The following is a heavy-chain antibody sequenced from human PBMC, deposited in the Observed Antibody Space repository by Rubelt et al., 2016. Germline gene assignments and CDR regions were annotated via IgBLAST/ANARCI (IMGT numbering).Heavy chain of an antibody. Sequence: QVQLQESGPGLVKPSQTLSLTCTVSGGSISSGGYYWNWIRQHPGKGLEWIGYIYYSGGTYYNPFLKSRVTISVDTAQNRFSRKMSSVTAADTAVYYCARGRNWNHDWYFDLWGRGTLATVSS. D-gene: IGHD1-14*01. CDR2: IYYSGGT. CDR3: ARGRNWNHDWYFDL. CDR1: GGSISSGGYY. V-gene: IGHV4-31*03. J-gene: IGHJ2*01.